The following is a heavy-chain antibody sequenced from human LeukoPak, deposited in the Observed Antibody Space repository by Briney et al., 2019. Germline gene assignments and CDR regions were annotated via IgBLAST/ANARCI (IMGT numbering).Heavy chain of an antibody. CDR2: ISRSGDRT. D-gene: IGHD6-13*01. V-gene: IGHV3-23*01. J-gene: IGHJ1*01. CDR3: ARAASSSWYVGYFQH. Sequence: GGSLRLSCAASGFTFSSYAMSWVRQAPGKGLEWVSVISRSGDRTYYADSVKGRFTISRDNSKNTLYLQMNSLRAEDTAVYYCARAASSSWYVGYFQHWGQGTLVTVSS. CDR1: GFTFSSYA.